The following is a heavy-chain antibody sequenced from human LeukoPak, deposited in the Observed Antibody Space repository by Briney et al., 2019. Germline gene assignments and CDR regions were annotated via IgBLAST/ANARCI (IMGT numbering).Heavy chain of an antibody. J-gene: IGHJ4*02. D-gene: IGHD6-25*01. Sequence: ASVKVSCKASGYTFTSYAMNWVRQAPGQGLEWMGWINTNTGNPTYAQGFTGRFVFSLDTSVSTAYLQISSLKAEDTAVYYCARDRVAHRISIAAGKIGDYWGQGTLVTVSS. CDR2: INTNTGNP. CDR1: GYTFTSYA. V-gene: IGHV7-4-1*02. CDR3: ARDRVAHRISIAAGKIGDY.